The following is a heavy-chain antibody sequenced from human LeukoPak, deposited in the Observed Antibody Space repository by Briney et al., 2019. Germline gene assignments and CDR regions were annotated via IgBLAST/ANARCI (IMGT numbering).Heavy chain of an antibody. V-gene: IGHV1-2*02. Sequence: GASVKFSCKASGYTFTGYYMHWVRQAPGQGLEWMGWINPNSGGTNYAQKFQGRVTMTRDTSISTAYMELSWLRYDDTAVYYCAAQYSTGWYNPREDYFDYWGQGTLVTVSS. D-gene: IGHD6-13*01. CDR3: AAQYSTGWYNPREDYFDY. CDR1: GYTFTGYY. CDR2: INPNSGGT. J-gene: IGHJ4*02.